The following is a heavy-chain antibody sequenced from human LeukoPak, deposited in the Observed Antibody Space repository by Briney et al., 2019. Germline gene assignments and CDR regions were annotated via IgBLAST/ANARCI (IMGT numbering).Heavy chain of an antibody. CDR2: IGTAGDT. D-gene: IGHD3-9*01. Sequence: GGSLRLSCAASGFTFSSYDMHWVRQATGKGLEWVSAIGTAGDTYYPGPVKGRFTISRENAKNSLYLQMNSLRAGDTAVYYCASARYFDWLKPPPFDYWGQGTLVTVSS. CDR1: GFTFSSYD. J-gene: IGHJ4*02. CDR3: ASARYFDWLKPPPFDY. V-gene: IGHV3-13*01.